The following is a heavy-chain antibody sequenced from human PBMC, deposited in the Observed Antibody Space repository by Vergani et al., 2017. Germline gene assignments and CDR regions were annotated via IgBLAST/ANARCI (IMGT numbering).Heavy chain of an antibody. Sequence: QVQLQQWGAGLLKPSETLSLTCAVYGGSFSGYYWSWIRQPPGKGLEWIGEINHSGSTNYNPSLKSRVTISVDTSKNQFSLKLSSVTAADTAVYYCARLILYDYVWGSYRYGDYYYMDVWGKGP. J-gene: IGHJ6*03. CDR1: GGSFSGYY. CDR3: ARLILYDYVWGSYRYGDYYYMDV. CDR2: INHSGST. D-gene: IGHD3-16*02. V-gene: IGHV4-34*01.